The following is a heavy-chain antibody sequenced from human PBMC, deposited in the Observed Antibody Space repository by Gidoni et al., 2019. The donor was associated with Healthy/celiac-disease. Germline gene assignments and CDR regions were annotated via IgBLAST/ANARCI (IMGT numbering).Heavy chain of an antibody. Sequence: QVQLQQWGAGLLKPSETMSLTCAVYGVSFSGYYWSWIRQPPGKGLEWIGEINHSGSTNYNPSLKSRVTISVDTSKNQFSLKLSSVTAADTAVYYCARDFYGRRRGYFDLWGRGTLVTVSS. CDR2: INHSGST. V-gene: IGHV4-34*01. CDR1: GVSFSGYY. D-gene: IGHD4-17*01. J-gene: IGHJ2*01. CDR3: ARDFYGRRRGYFDL.